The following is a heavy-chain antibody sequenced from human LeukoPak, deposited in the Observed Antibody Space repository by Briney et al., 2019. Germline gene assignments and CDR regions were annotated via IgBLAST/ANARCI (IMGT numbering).Heavy chain of an antibody. D-gene: IGHD3-22*01. J-gene: IGHJ4*02. CDR3: ARPLYYYDSSGYPDY. Sequence: GGSLRLSCAASGFTFRTYSMHWVRQAPGKGLEWVAVISYDGSNKYYADSVKGRFTISRDNSKNTLYLQMNSLRAEDTAVYYCARPLYYYDSSGYPDYWGQGTLVTVSS. V-gene: IGHV3-30-3*01. CDR2: ISYDGSNK. CDR1: GFTFRTYS.